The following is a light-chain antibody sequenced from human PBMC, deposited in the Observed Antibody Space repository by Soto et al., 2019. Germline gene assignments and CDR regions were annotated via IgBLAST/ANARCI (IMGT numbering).Light chain of an antibody. CDR2: DAS. Sequence: IVLTQSPATLSLSPGERASLSCRASQTVGKDLAWYQERPGQAPRLLIFDASTRATGVPPRFSGSRSGSDFTLTISSLDPEDFALYYCQQRSAWPFTFGGGTSVLIK. J-gene: IGKJ4*01. CDR1: QTVGKD. CDR3: QQRSAWPFT. V-gene: IGKV3-11*01.